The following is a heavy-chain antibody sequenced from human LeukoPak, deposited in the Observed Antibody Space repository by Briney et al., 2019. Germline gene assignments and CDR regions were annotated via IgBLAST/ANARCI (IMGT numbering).Heavy chain of an antibody. J-gene: IGHJ6*03. Sequence: PGGSLTLSRTVSGFTFSSYAMHWVRQAPGKGLEYVSAISSNGGSTYYANSVKGRFTISRDNSKNTLYLQMGSLRAEDMAVYYCARDPGRYCSGGSCYWDYYYYYMDVWGKGTTVTVSS. CDR2: ISSNGGST. V-gene: IGHV3-64*01. CDR1: GFTFSSYA. CDR3: ARDPGRYCSGGSCYWDYYYYYMDV. D-gene: IGHD2-15*01.